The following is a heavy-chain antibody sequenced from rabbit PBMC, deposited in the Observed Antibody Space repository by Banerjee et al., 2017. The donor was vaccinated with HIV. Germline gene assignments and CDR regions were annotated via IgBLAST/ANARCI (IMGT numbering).Heavy chain of an antibody. CDR1: GFSFSSSYW. V-gene: IGHV1S40*01. J-gene: IGHJ3*01. D-gene: IGHD4-1*01. Sequence: QSLEESGGDLVKPGASLTLTCTASGFSFSSSYWICWVRQAPGKGLEWIACIDTGRLGSTYYASWAKGRFTVSKTSSTTVTLQMTSLTAADTATYFCARDLAGVIGWNFGLWGQGTLVTVS. CDR3: ARDLAGVIGWNFGL. CDR2: IDTGRLGST.